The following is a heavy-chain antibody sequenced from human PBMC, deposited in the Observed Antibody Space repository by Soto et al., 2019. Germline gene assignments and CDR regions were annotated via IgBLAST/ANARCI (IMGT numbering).Heavy chain of an antibody. D-gene: IGHD6-6*01. V-gene: IGHV3-30*03. CDR1: GFTFRSYG. CDR3: ARVGEQLALFNGFDI. J-gene: IGHJ3*02. Sequence: QVQLVESGGGVVQPGRSLRLSCAGSGFTFRSYGMHWVRQAPGRGLEWVALISYDGSNRYNADSVKGRFTISRDNSKNTMYLQMNSLRTEDTAVYYCARVGEQLALFNGFDIWGQGTKVTVSS. CDR2: ISYDGSNR.